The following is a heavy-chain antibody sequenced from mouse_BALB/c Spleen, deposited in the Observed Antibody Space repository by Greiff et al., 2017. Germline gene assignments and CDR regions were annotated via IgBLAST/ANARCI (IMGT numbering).Heavy chain of an antibody. CDR1: GFTFSSYA. J-gene: IGHJ1*01. CDR3: ARERLRRYFDV. CDR2: ISSGGSYT. V-gene: IGHV5-9-4*01. Sequence: EVQLVESGAGLVKPGGSLKLSCAASGFTFSSYAMSWVRQSPEKRLEWIAEISSGGSYTNYPDTVTGRVTISRDNAKNTLYLEMSSLRSEDTAMCYCARERLRRYFDVWGAGTTVTVSS. D-gene: IGHD2-2*01.